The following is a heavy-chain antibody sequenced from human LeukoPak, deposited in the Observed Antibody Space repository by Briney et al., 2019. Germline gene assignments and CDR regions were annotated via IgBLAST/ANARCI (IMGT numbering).Heavy chain of an antibody. V-gene: IGHV4-59*01. CDR1: GGSISSYY. D-gene: IGHD6-13*01. CDR2: IYYSGST. Sequence: PSETLSLTCTVSGGSISSYYWSWIRQPPGKGLEWIGYIYYSGSTNYNPSLKSRVTISVDTSKNQFSLKLSSVTAADTAVYYCARLRGQQLAPDYYYYYGMDVWDKGTTVTVSS. J-gene: IGHJ6*04. CDR3: ARLRGQQLAPDYYYYYGMDV.